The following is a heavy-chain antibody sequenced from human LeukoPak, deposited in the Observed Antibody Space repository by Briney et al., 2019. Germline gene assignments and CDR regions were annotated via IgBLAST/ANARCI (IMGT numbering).Heavy chain of an antibody. CDR3: ARDSKYSSSWYPWAY. V-gene: IGHV1-2*02. J-gene: IGHJ4*02. CDR2: INPHSGGT. D-gene: IGHD6-13*01. CDR1: GYTFTGYY. Sequence: ASVKVSCKASGYTFTGYYIHWVRQAPGQGLEWMGWINPHSGGTNYAQKFQGGVTMTRDTSITTAYMELRSLRSDDTAVYYCARDSKYSSSWYPWAYWGQGTLVTVSS.